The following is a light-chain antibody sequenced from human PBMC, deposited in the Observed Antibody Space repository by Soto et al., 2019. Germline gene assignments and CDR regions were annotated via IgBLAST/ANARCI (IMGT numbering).Light chain of an antibody. CDR2: AAS. J-gene: IGKJ5*01. CDR3: QQANSFPFT. CDR1: QGISSW. V-gene: IGKV1D-12*01. Sequence: DIQMTQSPSSVSASVGDRVTITCRASQGISSWLAWYQQKPGQAPKLLIYAASRLQSGVTSRFSGSGAGIDVTLTSSSVQPEDFATHYCQQANSFPFTFGRGTRLESK.